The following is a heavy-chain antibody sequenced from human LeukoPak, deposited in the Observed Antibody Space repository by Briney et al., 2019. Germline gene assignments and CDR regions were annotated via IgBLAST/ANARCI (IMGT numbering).Heavy chain of an antibody. CDR1: GGSVSSSSDH. D-gene: IGHD3-10*01. Sequence: PSETLSLTCAVSGGSVSSSSDHWGWLRQPPGKGLEWIGSIYYSGINYYNPSLKGRVTLSVDTSKNQFSLKLSSVTAADTAVYFCARDRAYGSQDYWGQGTLVTVSS. V-gene: IGHV4-39*02. J-gene: IGHJ4*02. CDR3: ARDRAYGSQDY. CDR2: IYYSGIN.